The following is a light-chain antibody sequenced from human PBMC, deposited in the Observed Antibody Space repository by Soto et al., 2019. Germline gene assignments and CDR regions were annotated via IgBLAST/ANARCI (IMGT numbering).Light chain of an antibody. V-gene: IGLV2-14*03. CDR1: SSDVGAYNY. CDR3: NSFTTSSTMV. J-gene: IGLJ2*01. Sequence: QSVLTQPASVSGSPGQSITISCTGTSSDVGAYNYVSWYQHHPGKAPKLMIYYVSNRPSGVSNRFAGSKSGNTASLTISGLQAEEEADYYCNSFTTSSTMVFGGGTKLTVL. CDR2: YVS.